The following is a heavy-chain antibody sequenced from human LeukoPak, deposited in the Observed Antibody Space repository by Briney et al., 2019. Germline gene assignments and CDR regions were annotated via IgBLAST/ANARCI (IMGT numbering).Heavy chain of an antibody. V-gene: IGHV3-23*01. CDR1: GFTFSSYA. D-gene: IGHD2-15*01. Sequence: GGSLRLSCAASGFTFSSYAMSWVRQAPGKGLEWVSAISGSGGSTYYADSVKGRFTISRDNSKNTLYLQMNSLRAEDTAVYYCARDDIRSGILASAGVRYWGQGTLVTVSS. CDR2: ISGSGGST. J-gene: IGHJ4*02. CDR3: ARDDIRSGILASAGVRY.